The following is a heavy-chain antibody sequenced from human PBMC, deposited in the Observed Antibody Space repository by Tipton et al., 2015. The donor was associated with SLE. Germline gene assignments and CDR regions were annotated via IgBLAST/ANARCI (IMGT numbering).Heavy chain of an antibody. CDR2: INHSGST. CDR3: ARAPDYDILTGYYRDY. J-gene: IGHJ4*02. V-gene: IGHV4-34*01. Sequence: TLSLTCAVYGGSFSGYYWSWIRQPPGKGLEWIGEINHSGSTNYNPSLKSRVTISVDTSKNQFSLKLSSVTAADTAVYYCARAPDYDILTGYYRDYWGQGTLVTVSS. D-gene: IGHD3-9*01. CDR1: GGSFSGYY.